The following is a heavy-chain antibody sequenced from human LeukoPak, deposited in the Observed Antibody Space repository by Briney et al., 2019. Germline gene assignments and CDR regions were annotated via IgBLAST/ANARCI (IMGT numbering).Heavy chain of an antibody. J-gene: IGHJ4*02. V-gene: IGHV4-39*06. CDR2: IYYSGST. CDR3: AKCETGTIRTY. CDR1: GGSLSSSYYY. Sequence: SETLSLTCTVSGGSLSSSYYYWGWIRQPPGKGLEWIGSIYYSGSTYYNPSLKSRVTISVDTSKDQFTLKLNSVAAADTAVYYCAKCETGTIRTYWGQGTLVTVSS. D-gene: IGHD5-24*01.